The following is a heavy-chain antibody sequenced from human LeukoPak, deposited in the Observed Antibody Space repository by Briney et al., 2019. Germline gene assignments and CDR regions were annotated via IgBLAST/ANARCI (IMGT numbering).Heavy chain of an antibody. D-gene: IGHD1-26*01. CDR2: MAGDGINI. V-gene: IGHV3-30*18. Sequence: GGSLRLSGAASGFTFSISGMHCVRQAPGKWREWVALMAGDGINIYYADSVKSRFTISRDNSKNTVYLQMNSLRAEDTAVYYCAKAAVYSTGWTPFDDWGQGTLVTVSS. J-gene: IGHJ4*02. CDR1: GFTFSISG. CDR3: AKAAVYSTGWTPFDD.